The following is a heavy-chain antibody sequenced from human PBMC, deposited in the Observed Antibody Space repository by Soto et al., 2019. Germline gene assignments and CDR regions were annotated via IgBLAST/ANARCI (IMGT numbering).Heavy chain of an antibody. Sequence: GSLGLSCTASVFMFSSYTMNWVRQAPGKGLEWVSSVSFRGDIYYADSLEGRFTISRDDAKNSLYLQMNSLRAEDTAVYYCAGGCSSASCYYYWGQGTLVTVSS. CDR2: VSFRGDI. J-gene: IGHJ4*02. V-gene: IGHV3-21*01. CDR3: AGGCSSASCYYY. D-gene: IGHD2-2*01. CDR1: VFMFSSYT.